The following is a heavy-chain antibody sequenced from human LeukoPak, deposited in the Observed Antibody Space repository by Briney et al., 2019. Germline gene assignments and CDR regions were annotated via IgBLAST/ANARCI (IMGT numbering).Heavy chain of an antibody. CDR2: ISGSSGYI. V-gene: IGHV3-21*04. CDR3: ARVLGPRDWFDP. D-gene: IGHD1-26*01. Sequence: GGSLRLSCAAAGFPFSTYIMNWVRQAPGKGLEWVSSISGSSGYIYYADSVKGRFTISRNNAMNSLYLQMDSLRGDDTAVYYCARVLGPRDWFDPWGQGTLVTVSS. CDR1: GFPFSTYI. J-gene: IGHJ5*02.